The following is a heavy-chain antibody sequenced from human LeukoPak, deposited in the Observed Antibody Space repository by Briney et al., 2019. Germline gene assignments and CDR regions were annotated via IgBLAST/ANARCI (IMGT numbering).Heavy chain of an antibody. Sequence: PSETLSLTCTVSGSSISTYYWSWFRQPPGKGLEWIGFIFDGGSTNYNPSLQSRISVSADTSKNQFSLKLRSVTAADTAVYYCAKERLAAGSNWFDPWGQGTLVTVSS. CDR3: AKERLAAGSNWFDP. CDR2: IFDGGST. J-gene: IGHJ5*02. D-gene: IGHD6-13*01. CDR1: GSSISTYY. V-gene: IGHV4-59*12.